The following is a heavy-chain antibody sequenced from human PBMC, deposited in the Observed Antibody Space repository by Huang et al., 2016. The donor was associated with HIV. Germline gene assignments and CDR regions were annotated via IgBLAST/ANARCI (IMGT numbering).Heavy chain of an antibody. D-gene: IGHD1-26*01. J-gene: IGHJ4*02. CDR3: ARGGNTVGYFDN. CDR2: IYSGGTT. CDR1: GFTGGGPY. Sequence: EVQLVESGGGLIQPGGSLRLSCAASGFTGGGPYMSWVRQAPRKGLECVSVIYSGGTTYFADSVKGRFTFSRDNSKNTVYLQMNSLRADDTAVYYCARGGNTVGYFDNWGQGTLVTVSS. V-gene: IGHV3-53*01.